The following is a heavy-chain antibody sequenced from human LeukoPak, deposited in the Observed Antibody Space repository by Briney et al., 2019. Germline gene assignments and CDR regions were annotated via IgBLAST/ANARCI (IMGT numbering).Heavy chain of an antibody. D-gene: IGHD4-17*01. Sequence: PSETLSLTCAVYGGSFSGYYWSWIRQPPGKGLEWIGEINHSGSTNYNPSLKSRVTISVDTSKNQFSLKLSSVTAADTAVYYCVGRFILGYGDYVGFDPWGQGTLVTVSS. CDR2: INHSGST. J-gene: IGHJ5*02. CDR3: VGRFILGYGDYVGFDP. CDR1: GGSFSGYY. V-gene: IGHV4-34*01.